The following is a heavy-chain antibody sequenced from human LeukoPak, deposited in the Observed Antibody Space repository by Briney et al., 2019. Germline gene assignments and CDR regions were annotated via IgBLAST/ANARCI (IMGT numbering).Heavy chain of an antibody. CDR3: ARHEVGIVVVPAAPFDY. D-gene: IGHD2-2*01. Sequence: SETLSLTCTVSGGSISSYYWSWIRQPAGKGLEWIGRIYTSGSTNYNPSLKSRVTISVDTSKNQFSLKLSSVTAADTAVYYCARHEVGIVVVPAAPFDYWGQGTLVTVSS. CDR2: IYTSGST. J-gene: IGHJ4*02. CDR1: GGSISSYY. V-gene: IGHV4-4*07.